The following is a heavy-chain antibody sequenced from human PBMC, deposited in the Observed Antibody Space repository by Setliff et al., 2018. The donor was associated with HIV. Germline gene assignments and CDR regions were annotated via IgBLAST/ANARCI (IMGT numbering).Heavy chain of an antibody. D-gene: IGHD2-2*01. CDR1: GYTFPGYY. J-gene: IGHJ6*02. CDR2: INPNSGGT. CDR3: ARDHCSSAGCYEYSYYGMDV. V-gene: IGHV1-2*02. Sequence: GASVQVSCQASGYTFPGYYMHLVRQAPGQGLEWMGWINPNSGGTTYAQKFQGRVTMTRDTSISTAYMEVSRLRSDDTAVYYCARDHCSSAGCYEYSYYGMDVWGQGTTVTVSS.